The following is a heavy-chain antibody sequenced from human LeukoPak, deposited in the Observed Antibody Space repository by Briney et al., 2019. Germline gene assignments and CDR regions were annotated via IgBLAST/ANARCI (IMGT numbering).Heavy chain of an antibody. D-gene: IGHD3-10*01. CDR1: GSTFSTSG. V-gene: IGHV3-23*01. J-gene: IGHJ4*02. CDR3: ARSSGDYDN. CDR2: ISGGGGHT. Sequence: GGSLRPSCAASGSTFSTSGIRWVRQAPGKGLEWLATISGGGGHTYYADSVKGRFTISRDTAKNTVYLQMNSMRADDTAVYYCARSSGDYDNWGQGTLVTVSS.